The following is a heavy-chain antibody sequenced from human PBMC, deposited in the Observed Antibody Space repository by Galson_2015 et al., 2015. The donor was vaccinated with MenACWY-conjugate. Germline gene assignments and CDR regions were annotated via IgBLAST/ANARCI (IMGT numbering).Heavy chain of an antibody. D-gene: IGHD4-23*01. V-gene: IGHV3-23*01. CDR3: AKRDYGDNTGWYFDL. CDR2: LSGRADT. Sequence: SLRLSCAASGFTLSHHATAWVRQAPGKGLEWISALSGRADTLYADSVKGRFTISRDESKNTVYLEMNSLRAEDTAVYYCAKRDYGDNTGWYFDLWGRGTLVTVSS. CDR1: GFTLSHHA. J-gene: IGHJ2*01.